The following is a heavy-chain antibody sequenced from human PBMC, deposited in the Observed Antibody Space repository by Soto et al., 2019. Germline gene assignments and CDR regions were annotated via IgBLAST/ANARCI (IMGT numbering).Heavy chain of an antibody. CDR3: ARDRYYDTSGHYSGVGGFDY. CDR2: IWYDGSNK. Sequence: GGSLRLSCAASGFTFSSYGMHWVRPAPGKGLEWVTFIWYDGSNKYYADSVKGRFTISRDKSKNTLYLQMNNLRAEDTAVYYCARDRYYDTSGHYSGVGGFDYWGQGTLVTVSS. D-gene: IGHD3-22*01. CDR1: GFTFSSYG. J-gene: IGHJ4*02. V-gene: IGHV3-33*01.